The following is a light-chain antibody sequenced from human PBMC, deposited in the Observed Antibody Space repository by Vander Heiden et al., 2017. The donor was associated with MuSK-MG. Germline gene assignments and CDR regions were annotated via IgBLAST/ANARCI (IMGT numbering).Light chain of an antibody. V-gene: IGKV1-39*01. J-gene: IGKJ4*01. Sequence: DIQVTQSPSSLSAFVGDRVTITCRTSQNINKFLNWYQQKPGKVPKLLIFGASDLQSGVSSRFSGSGSETNFTLTISRLQPDDFATYYCQETDHYPLTFGGGTRVDIK. CDR3: QETDHYPLT. CDR1: QNINKF. CDR2: GAS.